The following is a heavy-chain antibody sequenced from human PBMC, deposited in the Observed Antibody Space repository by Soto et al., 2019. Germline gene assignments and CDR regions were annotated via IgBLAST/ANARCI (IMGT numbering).Heavy chain of an antibody. Sequence: PGGSLRLPCAASGFTFSSYAMSWVRQAPGKGLEWVSAISGSGGSTYYADSVKGRFTISRDNSKNTLYLQMNSLRAEDTAVYYCAKDLGGFGDLIRNYYYGMDVWGQGTTVTVSS. CDR1: GFTFSSYA. V-gene: IGHV3-23*01. J-gene: IGHJ6*02. CDR3: AKDLGGFGDLIRNYYYGMDV. D-gene: IGHD3-10*01. CDR2: ISGSGGST.